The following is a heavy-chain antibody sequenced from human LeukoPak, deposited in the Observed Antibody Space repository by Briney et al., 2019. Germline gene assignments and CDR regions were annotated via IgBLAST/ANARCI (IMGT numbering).Heavy chain of an antibody. Sequence: PSETLSLTCAVYGGSFSGYYWSWIRQPPGKGLEWIGEINHSGSTNYNPSLKSRVTISVDTSKNQFSLKLSSVTAADTAVYYCARGLYDILTGPDYWGQGTLITVSS. V-gene: IGHV4-34*01. D-gene: IGHD3-9*01. CDR2: INHSGST. CDR3: ARGLYDILTGPDY. CDR1: GGSFSGYY. J-gene: IGHJ4*02.